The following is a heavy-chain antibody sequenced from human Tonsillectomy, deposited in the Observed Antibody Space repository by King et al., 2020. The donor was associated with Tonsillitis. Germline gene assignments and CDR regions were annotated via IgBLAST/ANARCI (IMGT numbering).Heavy chain of an antibody. CDR2: LYSGGST. CDR3: AGVVGSRSGNMGFDL. V-gene: IGHV3-53*01. J-gene: IGHJ2*01. Sequence: VQLVESGGGLIQPGGSLRLSCAASGFTVSSNYMSWVRQAPGKGLEWVSVLYSGGSTYYGDSVKGRFTISRDKSKNTLYLQMNSLRAEDTAVYYCAGVVGSRSGNMGFDLWGRGTLVTVSS. D-gene: IGHD1-26*01. CDR1: GFTVSSNY.